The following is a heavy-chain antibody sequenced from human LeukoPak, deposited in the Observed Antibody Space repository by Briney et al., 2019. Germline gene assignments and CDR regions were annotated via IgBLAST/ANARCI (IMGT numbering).Heavy chain of an antibody. CDR2: ISYDGSNK. J-gene: IGHJ4*02. V-gene: IGHV3-30*18. CDR1: GFTFSSYG. D-gene: IGHD6-13*01. CDR3: AKDARSSWYIGY. Sequence: QPGGSLRLSCAASGFTFSSYGMHWVRQAPGKGLEWVAVISYDGSNKYYADSVKGRFTISRDNSKNTLYLQMNVMRAEDTAVYYCAKDARSSWYIGYWGQGTLVTVSS.